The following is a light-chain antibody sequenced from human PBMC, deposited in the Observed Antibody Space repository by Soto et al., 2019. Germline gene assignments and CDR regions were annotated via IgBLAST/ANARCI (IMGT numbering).Light chain of an antibody. CDR3: CLYIGATPKV. Sequence: QSVLAQPASVSGSPGQWITISCTGTSGFVGSFSLLSGYQQHPAKAPKVMISEGRRRPSGGPDRFSGFTSVNSASRTPSELHADGEADYSCCLYIGATPKVFGTGSQGTAL. J-gene: IGLJ1*01. V-gene: IGLV2-23*01. CDR2: EGR. CDR1: SGFVGSFSL.